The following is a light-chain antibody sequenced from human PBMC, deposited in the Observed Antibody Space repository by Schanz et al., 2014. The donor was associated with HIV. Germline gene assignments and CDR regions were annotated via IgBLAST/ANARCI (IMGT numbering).Light chain of an antibody. V-gene: IGKV3-11*01. J-gene: IGKJ4*01. CDR1: QTVYSY. Sequence: EIVLTQSPATLSLSPGERATLSCRASQTVYSYLSWYQQKPGQSPRLLIYDASERAPGIPDRFSGFRSGTDFTLTISRLEPEDGAVYYCHQNSDWPRTFGGGTRVESK. CDR3: HQNSDWPRT. CDR2: DAS.